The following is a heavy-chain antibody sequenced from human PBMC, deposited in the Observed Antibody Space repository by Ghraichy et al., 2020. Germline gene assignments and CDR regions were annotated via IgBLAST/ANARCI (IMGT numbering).Heavy chain of an antibody. D-gene: IGHD5-18*01. V-gene: IGHV4-34*01. J-gene: IGHJ4*02. CDR1: GGSFSGYY. CDR2: INHSGST. CDR3: ARHSARVVYSYGAKTGFDY. Sequence: SETLSLTCAVYGGSFSGYYWSWIRQPPGKGLEWIGEINHSGSTNYNPSLKSRVTISVDTSKNQFSLKLSSVTAADTAVYYCARHSARVVYSYGAKTGFDYWGQGTLVTVSS.